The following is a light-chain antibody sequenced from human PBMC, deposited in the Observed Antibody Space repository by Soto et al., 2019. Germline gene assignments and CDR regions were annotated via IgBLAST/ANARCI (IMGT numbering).Light chain of an antibody. Sequence: EIVLTQYPGTLSLSPGERATFSCRATQSITGGSLAWYQQKPGQVPRLLIYGASIRASGIPDRFSGGGSGTDFTLTISRLEPEDFAVYYCQQYSSSPRTFGGGTKVDI. J-gene: IGKJ4*01. CDR2: GAS. CDR3: QQYSSSPRT. CDR1: QSITGGS. V-gene: IGKV3-20*01.